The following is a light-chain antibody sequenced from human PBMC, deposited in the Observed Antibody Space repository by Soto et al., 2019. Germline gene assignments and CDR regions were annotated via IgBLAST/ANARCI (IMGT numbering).Light chain of an antibody. J-gene: IGLJ2*01. CDR2: DVR. Sequence: QSALTQPASGSGSPGRSITISATGTSGAVGGYNFVSWYQQHPGKAPKFIIYDVRNRPSGVSNRFSGSRSGNTASLTISGLQAEDEADYYCSSYTSTNTVIFGGGTKLTVL. CDR1: SGAVGGYNF. CDR3: SSYTSTNTVI. V-gene: IGLV2-14*03.